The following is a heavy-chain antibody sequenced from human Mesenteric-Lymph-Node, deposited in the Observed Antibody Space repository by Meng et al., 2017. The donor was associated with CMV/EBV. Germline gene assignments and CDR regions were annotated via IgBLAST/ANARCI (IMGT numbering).Heavy chain of an antibody. D-gene: IGHD4-23*01. Sequence: QVQLHAGGVGRLKPQGTLSLTCAVYGGSFSGYYWSWIRQPPGKGLEWIGEINHSGSTNYNPSLKSRVTISVDTSKNQFSLKLSSVTAADTAVYYCARHQRWLKSEGGFNYWGQGTLVTVSS. CDR2: INHSGST. J-gene: IGHJ4*02. CDR1: GGSFSGYY. V-gene: IGHV4-34*01. CDR3: ARHQRWLKSEGGFNY.